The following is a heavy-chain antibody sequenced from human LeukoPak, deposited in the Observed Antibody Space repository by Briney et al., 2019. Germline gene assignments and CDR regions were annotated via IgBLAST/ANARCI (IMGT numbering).Heavy chain of an antibody. CDR1: GYTFTSYY. V-gene: IGHV1-69*13. CDR2: IIPIFGTA. D-gene: IGHD1-26*01. J-gene: IGHJ4*02. CDR3: ARVSLRELLGFDY. Sequence: GASVKVSCKASGYTFTSYYMHWVRQAPGQGLEWMGGIIPIFGTASYAQKFQGRVTITADESTSTAYMELSSLRSEDTAVYYCARVSLRELLGFDYWGQGTLVTVSS.